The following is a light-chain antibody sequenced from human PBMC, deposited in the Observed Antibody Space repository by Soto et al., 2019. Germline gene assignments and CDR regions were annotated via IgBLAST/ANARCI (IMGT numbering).Light chain of an antibody. CDR2: GAS. J-gene: IGKJ1*01. CDR3: QQYGHSPRT. CDR1: QSVSSSY. Sequence: EIVLTQSPATLSLSPGESATLSCRASQSVSSSYLTWYQQKPGQAPRLLIYGASTRATGIPARFSGSGSGTDFTLTISSLQPEDFAVYYCQQYGHSPRTFGQGTKVDIK. V-gene: IGKV3D-7*01.